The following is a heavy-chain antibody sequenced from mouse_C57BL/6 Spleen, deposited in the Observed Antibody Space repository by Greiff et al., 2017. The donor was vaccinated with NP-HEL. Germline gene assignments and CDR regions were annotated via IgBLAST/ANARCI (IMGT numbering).Heavy chain of an antibody. V-gene: IGHV3-6*01. Sequence: DVHLVESGPGLVKPSQSLSLTCSVTGYSITSGYYWNWIRQFPGNKLEWMGYISYDGSNNYNPSLKNRISITRDTSKNQFFLKLNSVTTEDTATYYCAREGYWGQGTTLTVSS. CDR2: ISYDGSN. CDR3: AREGY. CDR1: GYSITSGYY. J-gene: IGHJ2*01.